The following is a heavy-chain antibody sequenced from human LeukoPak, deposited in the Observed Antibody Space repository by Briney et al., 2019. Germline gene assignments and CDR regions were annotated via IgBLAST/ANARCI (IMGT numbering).Heavy chain of an antibody. Sequence: GGSLRLSCAASGFTFSSYSMNWVRQAPGKGLEWVSSISSSSSYIYYADSVKGRFTIPRDNAKNSLYLQMNSLRAEDTAVYYCARAAALIRDAFDIWGQGTMVTVSS. V-gene: IGHV3-21*01. D-gene: IGHD2-15*01. CDR1: GFTFSSYS. CDR3: ARAAALIRDAFDI. CDR2: ISSSSSYI. J-gene: IGHJ3*02.